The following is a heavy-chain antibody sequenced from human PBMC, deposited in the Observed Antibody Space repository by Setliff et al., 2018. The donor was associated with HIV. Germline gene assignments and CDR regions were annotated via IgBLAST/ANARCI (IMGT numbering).Heavy chain of an antibody. CDR1: GFTSSSYS. CDR3: AREGVGGYFDY. V-gene: IGHV3-30*19. J-gene: IGHJ4*02. D-gene: IGHD1-26*01. Sequence: PGGSLRLSCAASGFTSSSYSMHWVRQAPGEGLEWVTFISYDGSDEYYADSVKGRFTISRDNSKNTLYLQMNSLRAEDSAVYHCAREGVGGYFDYWGQGTLVTVSS. CDR2: ISYDGSDE.